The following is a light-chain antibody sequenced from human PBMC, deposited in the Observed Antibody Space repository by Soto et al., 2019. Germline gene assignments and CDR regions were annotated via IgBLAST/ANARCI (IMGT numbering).Light chain of an antibody. CDR1: QGGSSY. Sequence: ILVITSAAALALSQGENWTGSGISSQGGSSYLARYPRDECQSPRLLTYDASNRTTGMPATFSGSGSGIDFTLTLSSLEPEEFAAYRGKAGGNWPLWTFAQGTRAEIK. J-gene: IGKJ1*01. CDR2: DAS. CDR3: KAGGNWPLWT. V-gene: IGKV3-11*01.